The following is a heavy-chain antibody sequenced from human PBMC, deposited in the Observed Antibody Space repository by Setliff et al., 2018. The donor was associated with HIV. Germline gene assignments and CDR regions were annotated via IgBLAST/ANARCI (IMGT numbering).Heavy chain of an antibody. CDR1: GFTFTNSA. V-gene: IGHV1-58*01. D-gene: IGHD1-7*01. J-gene: IGHJ3*02. CDR3: AADPQTGTTSYDAFDI. CDR2: IVVGSGNT. Sequence: SVKVSCKASGFTFTNSAVQWVRQARGQRLEWIGWIVVGSGNTNYAQKFQERVTVTRDMSTSRAYMELSGLRTEDTAVYYCAADPQTGTTSYDAFDIWGQGTVVTVS.